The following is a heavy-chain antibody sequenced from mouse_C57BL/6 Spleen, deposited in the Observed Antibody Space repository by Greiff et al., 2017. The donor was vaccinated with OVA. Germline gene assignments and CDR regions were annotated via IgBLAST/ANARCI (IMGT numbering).Heavy chain of an antibody. Sequence: EVKLMESGGGLVKPGGSLKLSCAASGFTFSDYGMHWVRQAPEKGLEWVAYISSGSSTIYYADTVKGRFTISRDNAKNTLFLQMTSLRSEDTAMYYCARDLPFDYWGQGTTLTVSS. D-gene: IGHD2-1*01. J-gene: IGHJ2*01. CDR1: GFTFSDYG. CDR2: ISSGSSTI. CDR3: ARDLPFDY. V-gene: IGHV5-17*01.